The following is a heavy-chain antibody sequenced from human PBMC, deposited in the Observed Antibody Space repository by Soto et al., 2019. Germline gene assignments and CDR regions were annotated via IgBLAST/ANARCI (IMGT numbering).Heavy chain of an antibody. J-gene: IGHJ4*02. D-gene: IGHD3-22*01. Sequence: QVQLQESGPGLVKPSQTLSLTCTVSVASISSVGYYWRWIRQHPGKGLEWIGYIYYSGSTYYNPSLKSRITISLTPNNNHLSLRLTAVSFCDTTGDYWARSSGYDSGDFVYWGQGTLVTVSS. V-gene: IGHV4-31*03. CDR3: ARSSGYDSGDFVY. CDR2: IYYSGST. CDR1: VASISSVGYY.